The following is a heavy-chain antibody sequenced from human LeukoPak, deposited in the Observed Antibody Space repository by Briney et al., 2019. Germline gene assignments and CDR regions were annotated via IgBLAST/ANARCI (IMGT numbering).Heavy chain of an antibody. J-gene: IGHJ4*02. D-gene: IGHD1-14*01. Sequence: PGGSLRLSCAASGFTFSISAMSWVRQAPGKGLEWGSLINGVNGDTHYADSVMGRFTISRDNSKNTLYLQMKDLRAEDTAIYYCAKDRYKIAHRQFDYWGQGTLVTVSS. V-gene: IGHV3-23*01. CDR2: INGVNGDT. CDR3: AKDRYKIAHRQFDY. CDR1: GFTFSISA.